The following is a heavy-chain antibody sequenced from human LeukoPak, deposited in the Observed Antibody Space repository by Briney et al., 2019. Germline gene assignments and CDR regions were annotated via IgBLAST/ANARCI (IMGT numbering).Heavy chain of an antibody. CDR3: ASHSSGSKYYFDY. J-gene: IGHJ4*02. D-gene: IGHD3-22*01. V-gene: IGHV4-59*01. CDR1: GGSISSYY. CDR2: IYYSGST. Sequence: SETLSLTCTVSGGSISSYYRSWIRQPPGKGLEWIGYIYYSGSTNYNPSLKSRVTISVDTSKNQFSLKLSSVTAADTAVYYCASHSSGSKYYFDYWGQGTLVTVSS.